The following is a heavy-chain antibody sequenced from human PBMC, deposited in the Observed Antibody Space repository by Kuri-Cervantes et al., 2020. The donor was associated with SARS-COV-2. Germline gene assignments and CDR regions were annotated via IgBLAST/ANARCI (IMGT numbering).Heavy chain of an antibody. CDR3: ARGWAFWSGPDDY. Sequence: SETLSLTCAVSGGSISSGGYSWSWIRQPPGKGLEWIGYIYHSGSTYYNPSLKSRVTISVDRSKNQFSLKLSSVTAADTAVYYCARGWAFWSGPDDYWGQGTLVTVSS. CDR2: IYHSGST. J-gene: IGHJ4*02. CDR1: GGSISSGGYS. V-gene: IGHV4-30-2*01. D-gene: IGHD3-3*01.